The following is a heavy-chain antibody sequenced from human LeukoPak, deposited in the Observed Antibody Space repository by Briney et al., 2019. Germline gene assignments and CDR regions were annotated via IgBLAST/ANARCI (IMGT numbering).Heavy chain of an antibody. V-gene: IGHV3-30-3*01. J-gene: IGHJ6*03. CDR1: GFTFRTYA. D-gene: IGHD3-3*01. CDR3: AREGYDFWSGYYPKLYYYYYYMDV. CDR2: ISYDGNNK. Sequence: GGSLRLSCAASGFTFRTYAMHWVRQAPGKGLEWVAVISYDGNNKEYADSVKGQFTISRDNSKNTLYLQMNSLRAEDTAVYYCAREGYDFWSGYYPKLYYYYYYMDVWGKGTTVTVSS.